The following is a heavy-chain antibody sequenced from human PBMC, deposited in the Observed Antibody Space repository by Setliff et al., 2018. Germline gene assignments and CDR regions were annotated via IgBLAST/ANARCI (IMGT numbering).Heavy chain of an antibody. D-gene: IGHD1-26*01. V-gene: IGHV1-46*01. CDR3: VRSGKFGMRFWFDQ. CDR1: GYTFTNYY. J-gene: IGHJ5*02. Sequence: GASVKVSCKASGYTFTNYYINWVRQAPGLGLEWMGIINPRAGTTSYAQKFQGRVTMTRDTSINTAYMELSSLTSDDTAFYYCVRSGKFGMRFWFDQWGLGTLVTVSS. CDR2: INPRAGTT.